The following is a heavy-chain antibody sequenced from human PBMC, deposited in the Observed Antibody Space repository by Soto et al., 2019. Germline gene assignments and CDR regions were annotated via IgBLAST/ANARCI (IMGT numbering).Heavy chain of an antibody. CDR3: EVYSHYPGMDF. CDR2: MNPNSGHT. Sequence: QVHLVQSGAEVKKPGASVKVSCKASGYTFTTYDINWVRQASGQGLEWMGWMNPNSGHTGYAQKFQGKVTMSRDTSISTAYMALSSLSSEDTAVYSCEVYSHYPGMDFWGKGTTVTVSS. CDR1: GYTFTTYD. V-gene: IGHV1-8*01. D-gene: IGHD4-4*01. J-gene: IGHJ6*04.